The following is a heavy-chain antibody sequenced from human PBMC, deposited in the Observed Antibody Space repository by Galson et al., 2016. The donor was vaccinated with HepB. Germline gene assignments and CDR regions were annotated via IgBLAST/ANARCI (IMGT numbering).Heavy chain of an antibody. CDR1: GFSLTSAGLG. J-gene: IGHJ4*02. CDR2: IYWNDDK. D-gene: IGHD1-26*01. Sequence: PALVKPTQTLTLTCNVSGFSLTSAGLGVAWIRQPPGKALDWLTIIYWNDDKRFSAPLKSRISITKDSSEGQVVLTMTNMDPTDTATYFCARRKVGGVLDYWGPGILVTVSS. CDR3: ARRKVGGVLDY. V-gene: IGHV2-5*01.